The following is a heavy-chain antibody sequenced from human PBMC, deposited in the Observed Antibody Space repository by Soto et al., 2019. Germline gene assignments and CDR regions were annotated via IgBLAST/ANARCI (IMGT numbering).Heavy chain of an antibody. D-gene: IGHD1-7*01. Sequence: VGSLRLSCAASGFTFSSYGMTWVRQAPGKGLEWVSFSSATGAGTYYADSVKGRFTISRDNSKNTLYLQMTSLRADDTAVYYCAKDRRAGGNYGFYSDFWGQGALVTVSS. J-gene: IGHJ4*02. CDR1: GFTFSSYG. V-gene: IGHV3-23*01. CDR2: SSATGAGT. CDR3: AKDRRAGGNYGFYSDF.